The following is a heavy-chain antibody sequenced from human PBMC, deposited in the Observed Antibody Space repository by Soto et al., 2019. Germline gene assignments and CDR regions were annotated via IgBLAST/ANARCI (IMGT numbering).Heavy chain of an antibody. V-gene: IGHV3-30*03. CDR2: ISIRGGDE. CDR3: ARGTIVARQHLDY. J-gene: IGHJ4*02. CDR1: GFTFSSYA. D-gene: IGHD6-6*01. Sequence: QVQLVESGGGVVQPGKSLRLSCAASGFTFSSYAMHWARQAPGKGLEWVTVISIRGGDEYYAESVRGGFTISRDDSKNTLYLQMDSLRVEDTAVYYCARGTIVARQHLDYWGQGALVSGSS.